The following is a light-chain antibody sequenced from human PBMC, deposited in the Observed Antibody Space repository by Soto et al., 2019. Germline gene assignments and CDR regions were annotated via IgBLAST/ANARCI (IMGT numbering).Light chain of an antibody. CDR3: QQYGSSPFT. J-gene: IGKJ3*01. CDR1: QSVSSSY. Sequence: EIVLTQSPGTLSLSPGERATLSCRASQSVSSSYLAWYQQKPGQTPRLLFYGASSRATGIPDRFSGSGSGTDFTLTISRLEPEDFAVYYCQQYGSSPFTFGPGPKLDIK. CDR2: GAS. V-gene: IGKV3-20*01.